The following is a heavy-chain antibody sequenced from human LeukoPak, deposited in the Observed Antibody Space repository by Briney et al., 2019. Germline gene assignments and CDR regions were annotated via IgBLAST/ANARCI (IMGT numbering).Heavy chain of an antibody. J-gene: IGHJ4*02. V-gene: IGHV3-53*01. D-gene: IGHD2/OR15-2a*01. CDR3: ARDHAFSPDY. Sequence: PGGSLRLSCAASDFTVSSNYMSWVRQAPGKGLEWVSVIHSGGSTFYADSVKGRFTISRDNSKNTLYLQMNSLRAEDTAVYYCARDHAFSPDYWGQGTLVTVSS. CDR2: IHSGGST. CDR1: DFTVSSNY.